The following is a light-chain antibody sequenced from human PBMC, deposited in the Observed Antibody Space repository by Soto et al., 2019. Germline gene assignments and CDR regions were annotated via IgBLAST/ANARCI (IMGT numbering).Light chain of an antibody. CDR3: GTWDGSLSAVV. J-gene: IGLJ2*01. CDR1: SSNIGSNS. V-gene: IGLV1-51*01. Sequence: QSVLTQPPSASAAPGQTVTISCSGTSSNIGSNSVSWYQQVPGTAPKRLIYDNTQRPSGIADRFSGSNSGTSATLGITGLQTGDEADYYCGTWDGSLSAVVFGGGTKVTVL. CDR2: DNT.